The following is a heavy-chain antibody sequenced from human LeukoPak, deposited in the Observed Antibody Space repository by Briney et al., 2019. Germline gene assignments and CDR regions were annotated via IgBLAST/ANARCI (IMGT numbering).Heavy chain of an antibody. Sequence: GRSLRLSCAASGFTFDDYAMHWVRQAPGKGLEWVSGISWNSGSIGYADSVKGRFTISRDNAKNSLYLQMNSLRAEDTAVYYCAKDQASGWPPFDYWGQGTLVTVSS. CDR3: AKDQASGWPPFDY. CDR1: GFTFDDYA. V-gene: IGHV3-9*01. D-gene: IGHD6-19*01. J-gene: IGHJ4*02. CDR2: ISWNSGSI.